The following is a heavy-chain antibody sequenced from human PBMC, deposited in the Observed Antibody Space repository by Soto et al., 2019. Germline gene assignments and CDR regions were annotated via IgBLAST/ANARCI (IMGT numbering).Heavy chain of an antibody. V-gene: IGHV3-73*01. J-gene: IGHJ5*01. CDR2: IRSKANSYAT. CDR3: IKNMGDSGYPPDS. D-gene: IGHD5-12*01. Sequence: EVQLVESGGGLVQPGGSLKLSCAASGFTFSGSAMHWVRQASGKGLEWVGRIRSKANSYATAYAASVKGRFTISRDDSKNRAYLKRNSLKPGDPAVFYVIKNMGDSGYPPDSGGQGPLVTVPS. CDR1: GFTFSGSA.